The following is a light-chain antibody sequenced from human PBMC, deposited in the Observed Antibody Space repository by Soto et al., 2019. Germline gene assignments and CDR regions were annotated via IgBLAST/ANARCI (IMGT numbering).Light chain of an antibody. CDR2: EVI. V-gene: IGLV2-14*01. CDR1: NSDVNY. CDR3: SLSSSSNPFV. Sequence: QSALTQPASVSGAPGQSITISCTGTNSDVNYVSWHQQHPGKAPKLMIYEVINRSSGVSTRFSGSKSGNTASLTISGLQAEDGAEYFCSLSSSSNPFVFGTGTKLTVL. J-gene: IGLJ1*01.